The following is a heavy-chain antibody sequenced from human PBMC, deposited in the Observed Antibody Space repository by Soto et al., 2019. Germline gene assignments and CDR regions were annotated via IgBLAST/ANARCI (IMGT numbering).Heavy chain of an antibody. CDR3: ATESGSTYGYFDH. V-gene: IGHV4-30-4*01. CDR2: ISNSGST. J-gene: IGHJ4*02. D-gene: IGHD5-18*01. Sequence: PSETLSLTCTVSGGSVTSDEDYWTWIRQSPGKGLEWIGYISNSGSTGYNPSLKTRLSMSVDRSKNQFTLRLNSVTAADTAVYFCATESGSTYGYFDHWGQGTQVTVSS. CDR1: GGSVTSDEDY.